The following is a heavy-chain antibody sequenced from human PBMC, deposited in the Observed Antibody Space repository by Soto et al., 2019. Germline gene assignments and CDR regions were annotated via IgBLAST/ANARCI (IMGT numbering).Heavy chain of an antibody. CDR1: GFIFDDYG. CDR3: VRGASLNFDY. D-gene: IGHD1-26*01. CDR2: VNWNGGRT. J-gene: IGHJ4*02. V-gene: IGHV3-20*04. Sequence: EVQLVESGGGVLRPGGSLRLSCAASGFIFDDYGMSWARQAPGKGLEWVSGVNWNGGRTGYEDSVKGRFTISRDNAKNFLFLQMNSLRVEDTAFYYCVRGASLNFDYWGQGTLVTVSS.